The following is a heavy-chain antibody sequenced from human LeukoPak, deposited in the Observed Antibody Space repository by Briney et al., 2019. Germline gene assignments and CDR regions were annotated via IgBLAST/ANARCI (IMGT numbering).Heavy chain of an antibody. CDR2: IYYSGDT. V-gene: IGHV4-59*02. CDR3: ARLVRDTATGYWYFDL. Sequence: PSETLSLTCTVSGGSVSSHYWSWIRQPPGKGLEWIAYIYYSGDTNYNPSLKSRVTISVDTSKNHFSLKLNSVTAADTAVYYCARLVRDTATGYWYFDLWGRGTLVTVSS. CDR1: GGSVSSHY. J-gene: IGHJ2*01. D-gene: IGHD5-18*01.